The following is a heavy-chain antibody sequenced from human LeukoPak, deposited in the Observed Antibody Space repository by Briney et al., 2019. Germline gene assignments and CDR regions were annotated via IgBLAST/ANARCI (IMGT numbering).Heavy chain of an antibody. Sequence: HAGGSLRLSCAASGFTFSSYSMNWVRQAPGKGLEWASYISSSRSTIYYADSVKGRFTISRDNAKNSLYLQMNSLRAEDTAVYYCARDPTGGFDPWGQGTLVTVSS. D-gene: IGHD7-27*01. CDR1: GFTFSSYS. V-gene: IGHV3-48*01. CDR2: ISSSRSTI. J-gene: IGHJ5*02. CDR3: ARDPTGGFDP.